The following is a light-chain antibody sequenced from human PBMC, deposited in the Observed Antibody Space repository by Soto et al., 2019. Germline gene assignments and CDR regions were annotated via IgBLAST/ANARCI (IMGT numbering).Light chain of an antibody. CDR2: GAS. Sequence: DIPMTQSPSSLSASVGDRVTITCRASQSITTYLNWYQQKPGKAPKLLIYGASNLQSGVPSRFSGSGSGTDFTLTISTLQPEDFATYYCQQSYITPLTFGGGTKVDIK. CDR1: QSITTY. J-gene: IGKJ4*01. CDR3: QQSYITPLT. V-gene: IGKV1-39*01.